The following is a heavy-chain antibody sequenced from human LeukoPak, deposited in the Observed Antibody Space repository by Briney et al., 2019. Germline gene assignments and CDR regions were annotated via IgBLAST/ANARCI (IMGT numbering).Heavy chain of an antibody. CDR3: GKTPTGYSSGQKPAWPVDS. CDR1: GFTFGSYA. D-gene: IGHD5-18*01. V-gene: IGHV3-23*01. J-gene: IGHJ4*02. Sequence: GGSLRLSCEASGFTFGSYAMYWVRQAPGKGLEWVAGIFGSGGSPHYADSVRGRFTISRDNSKNTVYLQINSLRADDTAVYYCGKTPTGYSSGQKPAWPVDSWDQGTLVTVSS. CDR2: IFGSGGSP.